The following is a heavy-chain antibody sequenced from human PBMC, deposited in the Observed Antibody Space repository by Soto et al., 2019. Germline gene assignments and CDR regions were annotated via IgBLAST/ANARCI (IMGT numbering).Heavy chain of an antibody. Sequence: GASVKVSCKASGYTFTRYGISWVRQAPGQGLEWMGWISGYNGDTNYAQKFQGRVTVTVDTSTTTAFMELTSLTSDDRAVYYCAKNGQPPYYYYGMDVWGQGTTVTVSS. V-gene: IGHV1-18*01. CDR2: ISGYNGDT. CDR3: AKNGQPPYYYYGMDV. CDR1: GYTFTRYG. D-gene: IGHD2-8*01. J-gene: IGHJ6*02.